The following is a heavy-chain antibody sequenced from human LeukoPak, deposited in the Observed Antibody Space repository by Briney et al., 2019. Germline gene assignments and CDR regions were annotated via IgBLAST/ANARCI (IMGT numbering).Heavy chain of an antibody. Sequence: GGSLRLSCAASGFTFDDYAMHWVRQAPGKGLEWVSGISWNSGSIGYADSVKGRFTISRDNAKNSLYLQMNSLRAEDTALYYCAKDRSRYFDWQIDYRGQGTLVTVSS. V-gene: IGHV3-9*01. CDR3: AKDRSRYFDWQIDY. D-gene: IGHD3-9*01. J-gene: IGHJ4*02. CDR1: GFTFDDYA. CDR2: ISWNSGSI.